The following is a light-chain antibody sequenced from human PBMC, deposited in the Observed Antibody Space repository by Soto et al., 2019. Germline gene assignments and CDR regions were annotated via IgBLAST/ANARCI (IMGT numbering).Light chain of an antibody. CDR2: GVS. CDR3: QQYNNWIT. CDR1: QSVSSN. V-gene: IGKV3-15*01. Sequence: EIVMTQSPPTLSVSPGERATLSCRASQSVSSNLAWYQQKPGQAPRLLIYGVSTRATGIPARFSGSGSGTEFTLTITSLQSEDFAVYYCQQYNNWITFGQGTRLELK. J-gene: IGKJ5*01.